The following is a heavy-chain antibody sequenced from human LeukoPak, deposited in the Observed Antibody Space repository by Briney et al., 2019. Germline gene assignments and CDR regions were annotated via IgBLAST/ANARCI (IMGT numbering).Heavy chain of an antibody. Sequence: PGGSLRLSCVASGFTFTTYAMGWVRQAPGKGVEWVSTISGSGGGIYNADSVKGRFTISRDNSKNTLYLQMNSLRVEDTAVYYCARFNYYDSSGHFDYWGQGTLVTVSS. CDR2: ISGSGGGI. V-gene: IGHV3-23*01. CDR1: GFTFTTYA. CDR3: ARFNYYDSSGHFDY. J-gene: IGHJ4*02. D-gene: IGHD3-22*01.